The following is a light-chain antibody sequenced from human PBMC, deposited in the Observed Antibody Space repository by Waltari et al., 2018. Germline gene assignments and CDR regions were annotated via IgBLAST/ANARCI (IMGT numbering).Light chain of an antibody. Sequence: AIQLTQSPSSLSASVGDRVTITCRASQGISSALACYQQKPGKAPKLLIYDASRLETGVPSRFSGSGSGTDFSLTISGLQPVDFATYHCQQFNTYPYTFGQGTKVEIK. CDR1: QGISSA. J-gene: IGKJ2*01. CDR3: QQFNTYPYT. CDR2: DAS. V-gene: IGKV1-13*01.